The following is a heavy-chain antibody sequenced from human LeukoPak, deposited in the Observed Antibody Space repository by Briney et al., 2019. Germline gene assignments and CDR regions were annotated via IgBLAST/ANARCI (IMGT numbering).Heavy chain of an antibody. CDR1: GXTASSNY. J-gene: IGHJ3*02. CDR2: IYSDDRT. D-gene: IGHD2-8*01. V-gene: IGHV3-53*04. Sequence: GGSLRLSCAASGXTASSNYMSWVRQAPGKGLEWVSVIYSDDRTYYADSVKGRLTISRHTSKKTLYLQMNSLRAEDTAVYYCAREVMAKRRAFDIWGQGTVVTVSS. CDR3: AREVMAKRRAFDI.